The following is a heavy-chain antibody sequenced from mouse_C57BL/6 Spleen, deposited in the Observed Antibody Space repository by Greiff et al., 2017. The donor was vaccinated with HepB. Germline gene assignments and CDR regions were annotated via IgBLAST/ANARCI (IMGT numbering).Heavy chain of an antibody. Sequence: QVQLQQSGAELVRPGASVTLSCKASGYTFTDYEMHWVKKTPVHGLDWIGAIDPETGGTAYNQKFKGKAILTADKSSSTAYMKLGSLTAEDSAVFYCTSGAYWGQGPTRTVSS. V-gene: IGHV1-15*01. CDR2: IDPETGGT. J-gene: IGHJ2*01. CDR1: GYTFTDYE. CDR3: TSGAY.